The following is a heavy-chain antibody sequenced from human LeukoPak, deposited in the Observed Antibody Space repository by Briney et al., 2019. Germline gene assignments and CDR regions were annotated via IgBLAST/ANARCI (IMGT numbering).Heavy chain of an antibody. Sequence: GGSLRLSCAASGFTFSSYAMSWVRQAPGKWLEWVSAISGSGGSTYYADSVKGRFTISRDNSKNTLYLQMNSLRAEDTAVYYCAKSYYYGSGSYYRSYYYYMDVWGKGTTVTVSS. J-gene: IGHJ6*03. CDR1: GFTFSSYA. D-gene: IGHD3-10*01. CDR2: ISGSGGST. CDR3: AKSYYYGSGSYYRSYYYYMDV. V-gene: IGHV3-23*01.